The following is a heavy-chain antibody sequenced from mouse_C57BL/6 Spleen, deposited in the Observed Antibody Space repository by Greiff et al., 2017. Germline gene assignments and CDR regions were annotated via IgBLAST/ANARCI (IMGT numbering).Heavy chain of an antibody. D-gene: IGHD2-4*01. J-gene: IGHJ2*01. V-gene: IGHV1-20*01. CDR3: ARELVYDYDEGNYFDY. CDR2: INPYNGDT. CDR1: GYSFTGYF. Sequence: VQLKESGPELVKPGDSVKISCKASGYSFTGYFMNWVMQSHGKSLEWIGRINPYNGDTFYNQKFKGKATLTVDKSSSTAHMELRSLTSEDSAVYYCARELVYDYDEGNYFDYWGQGTTLTDSS.